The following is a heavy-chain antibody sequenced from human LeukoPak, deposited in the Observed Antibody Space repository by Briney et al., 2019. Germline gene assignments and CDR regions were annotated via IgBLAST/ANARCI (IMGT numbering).Heavy chain of an antibody. V-gene: IGHV7-4-1*02. CDR1: GYTFTSYA. CDR2: INTNTGSP. CDR3: ACYDCGDY. Sequence: GASVKVSCKASGYTFTSYAMNWVRQVPGQGLEWMGWINTNTGSPTYAQAFTGRFVFSLDTSVSTAYLQNSSLKTEDTAVYYCACYDCGDYWGQGTLVTVSS. J-gene: IGHJ4*02. D-gene: IGHD2-2*01.